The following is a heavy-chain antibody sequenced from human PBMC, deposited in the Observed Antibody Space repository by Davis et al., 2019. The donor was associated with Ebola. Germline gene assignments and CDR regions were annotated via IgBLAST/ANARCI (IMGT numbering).Heavy chain of an antibody. CDR1: GGSVSSGGFY. CDR2: VYYTGIT. Sequence: PSETLSPTCTVPGGSVSSGGFYWTWTRQPPRKGLEWIGYVYYTGITYYNPSLKSRVTISIDTSRHQFSLKLSSVTAADTAVYYCARTMVRGVLAISAWGQGTLVTVSA. CDR3: ARTMVRGVLAISA. D-gene: IGHD3-10*01. V-gene: IGHV4-31*03. J-gene: IGHJ5*02.